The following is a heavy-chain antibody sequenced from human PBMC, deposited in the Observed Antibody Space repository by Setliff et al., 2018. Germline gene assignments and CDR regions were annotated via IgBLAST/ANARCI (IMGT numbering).Heavy chain of an antibody. CDR3: ARGRDFWSGYLVY. V-gene: IGHV1-2*02. Sequence: ASVKVSCKASGYTFTSYGISWVRQAPGQGLEWMGWINPNSGGTNYAQKFQGRVTMTRDTSISTAYMELSRLRSDDTAVYYCARGRDFWSGYLVYWGQGTLVTVSS. J-gene: IGHJ4*02. D-gene: IGHD3-3*01. CDR2: INPNSGGT. CDR1: GYTFTSYG.